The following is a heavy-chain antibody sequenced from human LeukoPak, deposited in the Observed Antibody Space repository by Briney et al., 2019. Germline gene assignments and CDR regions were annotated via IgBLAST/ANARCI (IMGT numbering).Heavy chain of an antibody. CDR2: ISAYNGNT. D-gene: IGHD4-17*01. J-gene: IGHJ5*02. V-gene: IGHV1-18*01. Sequence: ASVKVSCKASGYTFTSYGISWVRQAPGQGLEWMGCISAYNGNTNYAQKLQGRVTMTTDTSTSTAYMELRSLRSDDTAVYYCAIIPTVTTSDNWFDPWGQGTLVTVSS. CDR1: GYTFTSYG. CDR3: AIIPTVTTSDNWFDP.